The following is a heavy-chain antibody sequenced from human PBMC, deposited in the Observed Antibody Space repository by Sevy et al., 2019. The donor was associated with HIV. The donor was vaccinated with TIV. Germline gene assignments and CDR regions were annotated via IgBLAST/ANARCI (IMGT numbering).Heavy chain of an antibody. CDR2: IYYSGST. V-gene: IGHV4-30-4*01. D-gene: IGHD3-10*01. Sequence: SETLSLTCTVSGGSISSGDYYWSWIRQPPGKGLEWIGYIYYSGSTYYNPSLKSRVTIPVDTSKNQFSLKLSSVTAADTAVYYCASYYYGSGPSWFDPWGQGTLVTVSS. CDR3: ASYYYGSGPSWFDP. CDR1: GGSISSGDYY. J-gene: IGHJ5*02.